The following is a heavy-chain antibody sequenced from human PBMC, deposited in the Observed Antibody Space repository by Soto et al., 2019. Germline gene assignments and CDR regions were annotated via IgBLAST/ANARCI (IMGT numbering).Heavy chain of an antibody. CDR1: GYTLTELS. Sequence: QVQLVQSGAEVKKPGASVKVSCKVSGYTLTELSMHWVRQAPGKGLEWMGGFDPEDGETIYAQKFQGRVTMTEDTSTDTAYMELSSLRSEDTAVYYCATERITIFGVVIRTPYYFDYWGQGTLVTVSS. J-gene: IGHJ4*02. V-gene: IGHV1-24*01. D-gene: IGHD3-3*01. CDR3: ATERITIFGVVIRTPYYFDY. CDR2: FDPEDGET.